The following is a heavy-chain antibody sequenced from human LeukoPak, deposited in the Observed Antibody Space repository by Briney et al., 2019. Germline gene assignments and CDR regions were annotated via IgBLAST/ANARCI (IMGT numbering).Heavy chain of an antibody. V-gene: IGHV4-34*01. CDR1: GGSFSGYY. J-gene: IGHJ4*02. CDR3: ARGPPIAVAGKGGHFDY. D-gene: IGHD6-19*01. Sequence: PSETLSLTCAVYGGSFSGYYWGWIRQPPGKGLEWIGEINHSGSTNYNPSLKSRVTISVDTSKNQFSLKLSSVTAADTAVYYCARGPPIAVAGKGGHFDYWGQGTLVTVSS. CDR2: INHSGST.